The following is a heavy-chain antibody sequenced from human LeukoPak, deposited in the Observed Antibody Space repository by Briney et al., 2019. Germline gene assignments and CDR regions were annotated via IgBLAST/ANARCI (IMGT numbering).Heavy chain of an antibody. Sequence: AGGSLRLSCAASGFTFSSYGMHWVRQAPGKGLEWVAFIRYDGSNKYYADSVKGRFTISRDNSKNTLYLQMNSLRAEDTAVYYCARDLCDILTGYCYFDYWGQGTLVTVSS. D-gene: IGHD3-9*01. J-gene: IGHJ4*02. CDR1: GFTFSSYG. CDR3: ARDLCDILTGYCYFDY. CDR2: IRYDGSNK. V-gene: IGHV3-30*02.